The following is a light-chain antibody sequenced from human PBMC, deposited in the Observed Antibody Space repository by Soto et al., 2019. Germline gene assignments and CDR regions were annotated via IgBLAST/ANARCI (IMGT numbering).Light chain of an antibody. V-gene: IGLV2-14*03. Sequence: QSVLTQPPSVSGSPGQSITISCTGTGSDIGAYDYVSWYQQHPGKAPKLLIFGVKTRPSGVSYRFSASKSAFTASLTISGLQAEDEAHYYCSSYATSYSQVLGGGTKLTVL. CDR2: GVK. CDR3: SSYATSYSQV. J-gene: IGLJ2*01. CDR1: GSDIGAYDY.